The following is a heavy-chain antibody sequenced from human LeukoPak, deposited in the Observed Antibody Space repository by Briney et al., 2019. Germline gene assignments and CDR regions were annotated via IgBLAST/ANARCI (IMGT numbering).Heavy chain of an antibody. CDR1: GYNFKTHA. CDR3: ATFWVFGADTSPPSHQGMDV. D-gene: IGHD3-3*01. CDR2: ISGYNGKT. V-gene: IGHV1-18*01. Sequence: ASVKVSCQTSGYNFKTHAVSWGGQVAGQGREGRGWISGYNGKTAFAQKFQSRVTLTTDTSPTTAYMELRSLTSADTAVSYSATFWVFGADTSPPSHQGMDVWGRGTPVTVSS. J-gene: IGHJ6*02.